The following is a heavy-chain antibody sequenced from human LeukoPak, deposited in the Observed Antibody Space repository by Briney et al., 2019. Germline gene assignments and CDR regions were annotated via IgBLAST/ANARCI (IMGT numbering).Heavy chain of an antibody. V-gene: IGHV4-59*01. D-gene: IGHD6-13*01. CDR2: IDYAGRT. J-gene: IGHJ4*02. Sequence: PSETLPLTCTVSGGSISRDYWSWIRQPPGKGLEWIGYIDYAGRTNYNPSLKSRVTISVDTSKNQFSLKLSSVTAADTAVYYCARDRPGGSSLDYWGQGTLVTVSS. CDR1: GGSISRDY. CDR3: ARDRPGGSSLDY.